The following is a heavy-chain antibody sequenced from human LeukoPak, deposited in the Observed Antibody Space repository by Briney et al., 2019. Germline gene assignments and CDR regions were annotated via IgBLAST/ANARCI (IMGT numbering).Heavy chain of an antibody. CDR1: GGSISSGGYY. CDR2: IYYSGST. J-gene: IGHJ3*02. CDR3: ARRHYDSSGRSDAFDI. V-gene: IGHV4-31*03. Sequence: SETLSLTCTVSGGSISSGGYYWSWIRQHPGKGLEWIGYIYYSGSTYYNPSLKSRVTISVDTSKNQFSLKLSSVTAADTAVYYCARRHYDSSGRSDAFDIWGQGTMVTVPS. D-gene: IGHD3-22*01.